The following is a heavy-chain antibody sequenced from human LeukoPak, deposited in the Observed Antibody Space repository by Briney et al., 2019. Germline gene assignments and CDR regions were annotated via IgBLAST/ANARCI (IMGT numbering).Heavy chain of an antibody. D-gene: IGHD3-22*01. V-gene: IGHV1-8*03. J-gene: IGHJ3*02. Sequence: ASVKVSCKASGYTFTSYDINWVRQATGQGLEWMGWMNPNSGNTSYAQKFQGRVTITRNTSISTAYMELSSLRSEDTAVYYCARETRHYYDTSGDNAFDIWGQGTMVTVSS. CDR1: GYTFTSYD. CDR3: ARETRHYYDTSGDNAFDI. CDR2: MNPNSGNT.